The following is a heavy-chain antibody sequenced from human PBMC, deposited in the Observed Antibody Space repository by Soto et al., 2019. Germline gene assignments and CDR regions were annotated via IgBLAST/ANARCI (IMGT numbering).Heavy chain of an antibody. Sequence: GSLRLSCAASGFAFSEYSMAWVRQAPGKGPEWVSYISGSSGVIYYVDSVKGRFTVSRDNAKNSLFLQMNSLRQEDTAVYYCAREEVRGIIRWFDPWGQGTRVTVSS. J-gene: IGHJ5*02. CDR1: GFAFSEYS. CDR3: AREEVRGIIRWFDP. CDR2: ISGSSGVI. D-gene: IGHD3-10*01. V-gene: IGHV3-21*06.